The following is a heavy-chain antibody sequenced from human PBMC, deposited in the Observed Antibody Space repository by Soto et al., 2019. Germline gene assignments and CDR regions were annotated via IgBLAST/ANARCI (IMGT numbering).Heavy chain of an antibody. CDR3: ARDRAVGASTNWFDP. CDR2: VSYVGSIE. D-gene: IGHD1-26*01. Sequence: QVQLVESGGGVVQPGRSLRLSCAASGFTFSDYAMNWVRQAPGKGLEWVAVVSYVGSIEYYADSVKGRFSISRDNSKNTLYLQMNSLRPEDTAVYYCARDRAVGASTNWFDPWGQGTLVTVSS. V-gene: IGHV3-30-3*01. CDR1: GFTFSDYA. J-gene: IGHJ5*02.